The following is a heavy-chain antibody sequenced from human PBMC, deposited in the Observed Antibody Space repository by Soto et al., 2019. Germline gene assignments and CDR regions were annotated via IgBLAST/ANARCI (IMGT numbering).Heavy chain of an antibody. CDR2: IYYSGST. J-gene: IGHJ4*02. CDR1: GGSISSSSYY. Sequence: SETLSLTCTVSGGSISSSSYYWGWICQPPGKGLEWIGSIYYSGSTYYNPSLKSRVTISVDTSKNQFSLKLSSVTAADTAVYYCARRGSYYDFDYWGQGTLVTVSS. V-gene: IGHV4-39*01. CDR3: ARRGSYYDFDY. D-gene: IGHD1-26*01.